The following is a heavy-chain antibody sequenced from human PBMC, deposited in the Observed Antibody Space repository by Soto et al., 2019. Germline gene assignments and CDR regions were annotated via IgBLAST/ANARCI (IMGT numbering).Heavy chain of an antibody. CDR3: ARDRGAARGMDV. CDR2: IYYSGST. CDR1: GGSVSSGSYY. J-gene: IGHJ6*02. Sequence: QVQLQESGPGLVKPSETLSLTCTVSGGSVSSGSYYWSWIRQPPGKGLEWIGYIYYSGSTNYNPSLKSRVTISVDTSKNQFSLKLSSVTAADTAVYYCARDRGAARGMDVWGQGTTVTVSS. D-gene: IGHD6-6*01. V-gene: IGHV4-61*01.